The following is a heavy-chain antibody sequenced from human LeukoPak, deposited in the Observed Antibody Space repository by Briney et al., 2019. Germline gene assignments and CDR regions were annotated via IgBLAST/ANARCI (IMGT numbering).Heavy chain of an antibody. D-gene: IGHD3-10*01. V-gene: IGHV3-15*01. Sequence: PGGSLRLSCATSGFTFSNAWMSWVRQAPGKGLEWVGRMKSNTDGGTTDYAAPVKGRFTISRDDSKNTLYLQMNSLKPEVTAVYFCTTDLRCEFPPPGYWGQGTLVTVSS. CDR3: TTDLRCEFPPPGY. J-gene: IGHJ4*02. CDR2: MKSNTDGGTT. CDR1: GFTFSNAW.